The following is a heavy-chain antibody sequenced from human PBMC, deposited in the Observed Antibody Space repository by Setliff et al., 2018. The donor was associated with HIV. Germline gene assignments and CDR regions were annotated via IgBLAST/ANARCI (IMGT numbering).Heavy chain of an antibody. J-gene: IGHJ3*02. CDR1: GNSFTNSW. V-gene: IGHV5-51*01. D-gene: IGHD6-19*01. Sequence: PGESLKISCKASGNSFTNSWIGWVRQMPGKGLEWMGIIYPGDSDTRYSPSFQGQVTISADKSISTAYLQWSSLKASDTAMYYCTRHSSSGWYSDHDAFDIWGQGTMVTVSS. CDR3: TRHSSSGWYSDHDAFDI. CDR2: IYPGDSDT.